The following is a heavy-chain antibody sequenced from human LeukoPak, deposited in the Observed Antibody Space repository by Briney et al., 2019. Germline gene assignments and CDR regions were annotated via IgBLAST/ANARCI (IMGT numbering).Heavy chain of an antibody. Sequence: SETLSLTCAVYGGSFSGYYWSWIRQPPGKGLEWIGEINHSGSTNYNPSLKSRVTLSVDTSKNQFSLKLSSVTAADTAVYYCARGVAYCGGDCYSYYFDYWGQGTLVTVSS. D-gene: IGHD2-21*02. V-gene: IGHV4-34*01. CDR2: INHSGST. CDR3: ARGVAYCGGDCYSYYFDY. J-gene: IGHJ4*02. CDR1: GGSFSGYY.